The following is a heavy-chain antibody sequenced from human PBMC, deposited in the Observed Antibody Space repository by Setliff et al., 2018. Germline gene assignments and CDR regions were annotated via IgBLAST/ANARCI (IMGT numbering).Heavy chain of an antibody. Sequence: SVKVSCKTSGYSFTRHYLHWVRQAPGQGLEWMGGIIPIFGTANYAQKFQGRVTITADESTSTAYMELSSLRSEDTAVYYCARDSRGLVPAAIEGSYYYYGMDVWGQGTTVTVSS. D-gene: IGHD2-2*02. J-gene: IGHJ6*02. V-gene: IGHV1-69*13. CDR1: GYSFTRHY. CDR3: ARDSRGLVPAAIEGSYYYYGMDV. CDR2: IIPIFGTA.